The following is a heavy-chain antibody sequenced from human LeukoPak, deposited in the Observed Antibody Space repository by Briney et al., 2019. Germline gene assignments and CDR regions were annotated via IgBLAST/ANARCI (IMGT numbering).Heavy chain of an antibody. CDR1: GFTFSNDW. V-gene: IGHV3-15*01. Sequence: GGSLRLSCAASGFTFSNDWMNWVRQAPGKGLEWVGRIKSKTDGGTTDYAAPVKGRFTISRDDSKNTLYLQMNSLKTEDTAVYYCTTDKGVPIVVVPAAPYYYYYMDVWGKGTTVTVSS. CDR3: TTDKGVPIVVVPAAPYYYYYMDV. D-gene: IGHD2-2*01. J-gene: IGHJ6*03. CDR2: IKSKTDGGTT.